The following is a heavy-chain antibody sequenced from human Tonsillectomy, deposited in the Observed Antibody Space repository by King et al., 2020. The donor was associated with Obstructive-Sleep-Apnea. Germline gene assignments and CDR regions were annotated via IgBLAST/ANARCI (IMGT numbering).Heavy chain of an antibody. D-gene: IGHD5-18*01. J-gene: IGHJ4*02. CDR2: ISSSGTTK. CDR3: ARSRTIQTYYFDY. CDR1: GFTVSDYY. Sequence: VQLVESGGDLVKSGGSLRLSCAASGFTVSDYYMSWIRQAPGEGLEWVSYISSSGTTKHYTDSVKGRFTISRDNAKKSLYLQMNSLRGEDTAVYYCARSRTIQTYYFDYWGQGTLVTVSS. V-gene: IGHV3-11*01.